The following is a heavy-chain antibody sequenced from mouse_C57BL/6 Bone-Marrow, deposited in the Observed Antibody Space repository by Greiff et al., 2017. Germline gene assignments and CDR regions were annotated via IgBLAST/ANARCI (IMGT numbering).Heavy chain of an antibody. CDR3: ARGEITTVDFDV. D-gene: IGHD1-1*01. CDR1: GYSFTGYY. CDR2: INPSTGGT. Sequence: VQLKESGPELVKPGASVKISCKASGYSFTGYYMNWVKQSPEKSLDWIGEINPSTGGTTYNQKFKAKATLTVDKSSSTAYMQLQSLTSEDSAVYYCARGEITTVDFDVWGTGTTVTVSS. V-gene: IGHV1-42*01. J-gene: IGHJ1*03.